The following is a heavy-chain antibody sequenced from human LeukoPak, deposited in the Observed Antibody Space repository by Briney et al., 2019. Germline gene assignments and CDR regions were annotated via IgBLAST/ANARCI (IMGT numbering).Heavy chain of an antibody. J-gene: IGHJ4*02. Sequence: PSETLSLTCTVSGGSISSSSYYWGWIRQPPGKGLEWIGSIYYSGSTYYNPSLKSRVTISVDTSKNQFSLKLSSVTAADTAVYYCAREPRIAVAGVHYWGQGTLVTVSS. CDR2: IYYSGST. CDR1: GGSISSSSYY. V-gene: IGHV4-39*07. CDR3: AREPRIAVAGVHY. D-gene: IGHD6-19*01.